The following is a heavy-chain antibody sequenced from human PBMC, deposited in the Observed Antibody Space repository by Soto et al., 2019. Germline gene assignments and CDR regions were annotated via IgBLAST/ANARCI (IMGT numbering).Heavy chain of an antibody. J-gene: IGHJ6*02. CDR1: GFTFSSYW. V-gene: IGHV3-74*01. CDR2: INSDGSST. CDR3: ARDERGYSYGRYGMDV. Sequence: GGPLRLSSAASGFTFSSYWMHWVRQAPGKGLVWVSRINSDGSSTSYADSVKGRFTISRDNAKNTLYLQMNSLRAEDTAVYYCARDERGYSYGRYGMDVWGQGTTVTVSS. D-gene: IGHD5-18*01.